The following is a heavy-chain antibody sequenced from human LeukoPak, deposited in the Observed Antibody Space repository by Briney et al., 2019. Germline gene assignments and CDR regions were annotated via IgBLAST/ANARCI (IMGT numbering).Heavy chain of an antibody. J-gene: IGHJ6*03. D-gene: IGHD3-10*01. Sequence: GESLQISCKGSGYSFTSYWIGWVRQMPGKGLEWMGIIYPGDSDTRYSPSFQGQVTISADKSISTAYLQWSSLKASDTAMYYCARLLFNPGGSGSYYYMDVWGKGTTVTVSS. V-gene: IGHV5-51*01. CDR1: GYSFTSYW. CDR2: IYPGDSDT. CDR3: ARLLFNPGGSGSYYYMDV.